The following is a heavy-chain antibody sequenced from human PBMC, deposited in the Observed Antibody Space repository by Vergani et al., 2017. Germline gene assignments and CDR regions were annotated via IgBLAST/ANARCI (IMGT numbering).Heavy chain of an antibody. CDR2: IYNSGST. CDR3: ARATLWFGEFNFDY. Sequence: QVQLQESGPGLVKPSQTLSLTCTVSGGSISSGSYYWSWIRQPAGKGLEWIGRIYNSGSTNYNPSLKIRVTISVDTSKNQFSLKLSSVTAADTAVYYCARATLWFGEFNFDYWGQGTLVTVSS. CDR1: GGSISSGSYY. J-gene: IGHJ4*02. V-gene: IGHV4-61*02. D-gene: IGHD3-10*01.